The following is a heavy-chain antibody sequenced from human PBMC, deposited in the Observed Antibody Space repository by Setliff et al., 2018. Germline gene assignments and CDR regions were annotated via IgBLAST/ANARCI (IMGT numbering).Heavy chain of an antibody. CDR3: ARASRFATIVWKGDYYMDV. CDR2: INTNTGNP. Sequence: ASVKVSCKASGYSFSTYAMSWIRQAPGQGLEWMGWINTNTGNPSYVQGFTGRFVFSLDTSVSTAYLQISSLKPEDTAMYYCARASRFATIVWKGDYYMDVWGKGTTVTVSS. V-gene: IGHV7-4-1*02. D-gene: IGHD3-16*02. CDR1: GYSFSTYA. J-gene: IGHJ6*03.